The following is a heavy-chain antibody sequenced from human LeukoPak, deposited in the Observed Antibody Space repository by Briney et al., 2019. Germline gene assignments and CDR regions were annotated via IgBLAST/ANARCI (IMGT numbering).Heavy chain of an antibody. Sequence: SETLSLTCTLSSGSIDNYYWSWIRQPAGKGLERIGQIYFSGNTNYNPSLKSRVTISVDRSKNQFSLKLSSVTAADTAVYYCARPQNGFWSGQGAFDIWGQGTMVTVSS. V-gene: IGHV4-59*01. J-gene: IGHJ3*02. CDR2: IYFSGNT. CDR3: ARPQNGFWSGQGAFDI. CDR1: SGSIDNYY. D-gene: IGHD3-3*01.